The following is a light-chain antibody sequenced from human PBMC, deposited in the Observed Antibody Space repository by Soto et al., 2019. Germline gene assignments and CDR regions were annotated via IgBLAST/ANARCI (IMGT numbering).Light chain of an antibody. CDR2: DSS. CDR3: KQRADWPIT. Sequence: EIAFTQSPDTLSLFPGGRATLYCRASQNVGNYLAWYQEKPGQAPRLLISDSSNRATGIPARFSGSGSGTDFTLTISGLETDDFALYFCKQRADWPITFGPGTKVDIK. J-gene: IGKJ3*01. V-gene: IGKV3-11*01. CDR1: QNVGNY.